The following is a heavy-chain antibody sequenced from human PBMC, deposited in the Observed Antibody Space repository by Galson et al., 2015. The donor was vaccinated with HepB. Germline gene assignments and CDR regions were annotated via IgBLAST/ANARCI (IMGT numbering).Heavy chain of an antibody. CDR1: GGTFSSYT. Sequence: SVKVSCKASGGTFSSYTISWVRQAPGQGLEWMGRIIPILGIANYAQKFQGRVTITADKSTSTAYMELSSLRSEDTAVYYCARAPFNCSSTSCYAPNWFDPWGQGTLVTASS. CDR2: IIPILGIA. J-gene: IGHJ5*02. CDR3: ARAPFNCSSTSCYAPNWFDP. V-gene: IGHV1-69*02. D-gene: IGHD2-2*01.